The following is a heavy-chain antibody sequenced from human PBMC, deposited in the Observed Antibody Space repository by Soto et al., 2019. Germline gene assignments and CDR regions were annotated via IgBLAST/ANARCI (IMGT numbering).Heavy chain of an antibody. CDR2: ISSTTNYI. V-gene: IGHV3-21*01. Sequence: GGSLRLSCAASGFTFTRYSMNWVRQAPGKGLEWVSSISSTTNYIYYADSMKGQFTVSRDNAKNSVYLEMNSLSAEDTAVYYCARESEDLTSNFDYWGQGTLVTVSS. J-gene: IGHJ4*02. CDR1: GFTFTRYS. CDR3: ARESEDLTSNFDY.